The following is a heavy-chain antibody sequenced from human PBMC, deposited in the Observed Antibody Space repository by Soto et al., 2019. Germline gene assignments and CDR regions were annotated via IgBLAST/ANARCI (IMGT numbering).Heavy chain of an antibody. V-gene: IGHV3-15*01. J-gene: IGHJ4*02. CDR3: TTYDYIGGNYRYRWAY. D-gene: IGHD3-16*02. Sequence: EVQLVESGGGLVKPGGSLRLSCAASGFPFSNAWMSWVRQVPGEGLEWVARIKSETDGGTTDYAAPVEGRFTISRDDSKNTLDLKMNNLKPEDTAVYYCTTYDYIGGNYRYRWAYWGQGTLVTVSS. CDR2: IKSETDGGTT. CDR1: GFPFSNAW.